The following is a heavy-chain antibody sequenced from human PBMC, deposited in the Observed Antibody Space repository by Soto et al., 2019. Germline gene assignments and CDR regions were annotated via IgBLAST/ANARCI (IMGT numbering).Heavy chain of an antibody. D-gene: IGHD2-2*01. CDR3: AKDAGPMVVPGGPLDY. V-gene: IGHV3-9*01. Sequence: EVQLVESGGGLVQPGRSLRLSCAASGFTFDDYAMHWVRQAPGKGLEWVSGISWNSGSIGYADSVKGRFTISRDNAKNYLYMKMNSLRAEDTALYYCAKDAGPMVVPGGPLDYWGQGTLVTVSS. J-gene: IGHJ4*02. CDR2: ISWNSGSI. CDR1: GFTFDDYA.